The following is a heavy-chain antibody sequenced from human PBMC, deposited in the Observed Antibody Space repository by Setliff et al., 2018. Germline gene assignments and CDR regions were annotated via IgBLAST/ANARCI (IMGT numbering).Heavy chain of an antibody. CDR3: ARERTTNWEGYYFDY. CDR1: GGTFSSYA. J-gene: IGHJ4*02. Sequence: RASVKVSCKASGGTFSSYAISWVRQAPGQGLEWMGGIIPILGIANYAQKFQGRVTITADESTSTAYMELSSLRSEDTAVYYCARERTTNWEGYYFDYWGQGTLVTVSS. D-gene: IGHD7-27*01. V-gene: IGHV1-69*10. CDR2: IIPILGIA.